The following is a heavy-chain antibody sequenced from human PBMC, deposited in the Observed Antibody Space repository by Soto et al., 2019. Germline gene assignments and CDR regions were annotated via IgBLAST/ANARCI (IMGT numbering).Heavy chain of an antibody. CDR3: ARDSYAPHV. V-gene: IGHV3-7*01. CDR1: GFTLSNYW. CDR2: INQNGRDK. D-gene: IGHD4-17*01. Sequence: GGSLRLSCAASGFTLSNYWMSWVRQAPGKGLEWVANINQNGRDKYYVDSVKGRFTISRDNAKELLYLQMNSLRDEDTAVYYCARDSYAPHVWGQGTTVTVSS. J-gene: IGHJ6*02.